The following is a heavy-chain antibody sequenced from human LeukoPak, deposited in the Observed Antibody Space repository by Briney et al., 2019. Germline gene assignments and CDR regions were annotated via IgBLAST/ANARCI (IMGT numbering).Heavy chain of an antibody. CDR2: ISSNGGGT. D-gene: IGHD6-13*01. V-gene: IGHV3-64D*06. CDR1: GFTFSVYT. Sequence: GSLRLSCSASGFTFSVYTMHWVRQAPGKGLKYVSGISSNGGGTYYADSVKGRFTISRDNSKNTLYLQMSSLRAEDTAVYYCVKDRGIAAAATPDCWGQGTLVTVSS. J-gene: IGHJ4*02. CDR3: VKDRGIAAAATPDC.